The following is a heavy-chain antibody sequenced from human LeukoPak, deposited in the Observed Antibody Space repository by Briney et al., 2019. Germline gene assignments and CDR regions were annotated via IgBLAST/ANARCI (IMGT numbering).Heavy chain of an antibody. Sequence: GGSLGLSCAASGFTFSSYWMHWVRQAPGKGLVWVSRINSDGSSTSYADSVRGRFTISRDNAKNTLYLQTNSLRAEDTAVYYCARVKPLGDGPFDYWGQGTLVTVSS. V-gene: IGHV3-74*01. D-gene: IGHD3-10*01. CDR2: INSDGSST. CDR1: GFTFSSYW. J-gene: IGHJ4*02. CDR3: ARVKPLGDGPFDY.